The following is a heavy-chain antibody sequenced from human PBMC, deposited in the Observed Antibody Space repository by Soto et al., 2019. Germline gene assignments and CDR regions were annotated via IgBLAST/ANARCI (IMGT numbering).Heavy chain of an antibody. CDR3: ARGPIGDAAMVTNYFDY. Sequence: GGSLRLSCAASGFTFSNYAIHWVRQAPGKGLEWVAVLSFDGNNIHYADSVKGRFTVSRDNSKNTLFLQMNSLRPEDTALYYCARGPIGDAAMVTNYFDYWGQGTLVTVSS. D-gene: IGHD5-18*01. CDR2: LSFDGNNI. CDR1: GFTFSNYA. V-gene: IGHV3-30*04. J-gene: IGHJ4*02.